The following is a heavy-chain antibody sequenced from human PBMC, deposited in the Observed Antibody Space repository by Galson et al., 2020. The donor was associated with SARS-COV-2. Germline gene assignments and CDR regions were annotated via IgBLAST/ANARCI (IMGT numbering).Heavy chain of an antibody. V-gene: IGHV4-61*08. CDR1: AGSTSGGYS. Sequence: SETLSLTCPASAGSTSGGYSGGCIRQSQQKGLEWIALIDHTGDTTYKPSVRGRVTIPLNKSKNAFSLKLRSVTAADTAVYYCARGLFYYYMYVWGKGTTVTISS. CDR2: IDHTGDT. J-gene: IGHJ6*03. CDR3: ARGLFYYYMYV.